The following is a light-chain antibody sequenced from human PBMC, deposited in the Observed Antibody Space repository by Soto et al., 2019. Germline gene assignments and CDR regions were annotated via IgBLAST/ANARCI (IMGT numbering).Light chain of an antibody. Sequence: EIVLTQSPGTLSLSPGERATLSCRANQSVTSNYLAWYQQRVGQAPRLLIFGASSRATGIPDKFSGSGSGTDFTLTISRLEPDDFAVYYCQHYAGSSWTFGQGTKVEIK. CDR1: QSVTSNY. J-gene: IGKJ1*01. CDR3: QHYAGSSWT. V-gene: IGKV3-20*01. CDR2: GAS.